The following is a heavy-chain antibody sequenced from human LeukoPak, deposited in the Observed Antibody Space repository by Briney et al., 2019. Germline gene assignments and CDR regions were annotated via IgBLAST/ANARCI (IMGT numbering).Heavy chain of an antibody. CDR3: ASRGYCSSTSCRNDFDY. V-gene: IGHV3-53*01. D-gene: IGHD2-2*01. CDR1: GFTVSSNY. J-gene: IGHJ4*02. Sequence: GGSLRLSCAASGFTVSSNYMSWVRQAPGKGLEWVSVIYSGGSTYYADSVKGRFTISRDNSKNTLYLQMNSLRAEDTAVYYCASRGYCSSTSCRNDFDYWGQGTLVTVSS. CDR2: IYSGGST.